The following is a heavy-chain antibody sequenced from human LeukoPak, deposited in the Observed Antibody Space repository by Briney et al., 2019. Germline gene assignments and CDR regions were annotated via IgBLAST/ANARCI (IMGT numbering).Heavy chain of an antibody. D-gene: IGHD4-11*01. V-gene: IGHV1-18*01. Sequence: ASVKVSCKASGYTFTSYGISWVRQAPGQGLEWMGWISAYNGNTNYAQKLQGRVTMTTDTSTSTAYMELRSLRSDDTAVYYCARGLTVTKALGYMDVWGKGTTVTVSS. CDR3: ARGLTVTKALGYMDV. CDR2: ISAYNGNT. J-gene: IGHJ6*03. CDR1: GYTFTSYG.